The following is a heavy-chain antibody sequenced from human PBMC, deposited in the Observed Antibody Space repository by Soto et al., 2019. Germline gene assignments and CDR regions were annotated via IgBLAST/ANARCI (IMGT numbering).Heavy chain of an antibody. J-gene: IGHJ6*02. CDR1: GFTFSSYA. CDR2: ISGSGGST. CDR3: AKAGGGYCSSTSCYKRLVEYYYYGMDV. D-gene: IGHD2-2*02. V-gene: IGHV3-23*01. Sequence: GGSLRLSCAASGFTFSSYAMSWVRQAPGKGLEWVSAISGSGGSTYYADSVKGRFTISRDNSKNTLYLQMNSLRAEDTAVYYCAKAGGGYCSSTSCYKRLVEYYYYGMDVWGQGTTVTVSS.